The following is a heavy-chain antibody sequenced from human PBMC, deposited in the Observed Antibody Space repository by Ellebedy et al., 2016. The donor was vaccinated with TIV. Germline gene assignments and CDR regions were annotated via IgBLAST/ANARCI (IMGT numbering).Heavy chain of an antibody. V-gene: IGHV4-4*02. CDR3: ARRPGVAGTWNWFDP. J-gene: IGHJ5*02. D-gene: IGHD6-19*01. Sequence: MPSETLSLTCAVSDGSIRNSFYWSWVRQPPGKGLEWIGQIYHSGTTRYNPSLRSRVTISIDKSKNQLSLKLSSVTAADTAVYYCARRPGVAGTWNWFDPWGQGTLVTVSS. CDR1: DGSIRNSFY. CDR2: IYHSGTT.